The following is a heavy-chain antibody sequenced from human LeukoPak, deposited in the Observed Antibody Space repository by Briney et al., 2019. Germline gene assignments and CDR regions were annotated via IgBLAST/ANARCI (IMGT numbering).Heavy chain of an antibody. J-gene: IGHJ3*02. CDR3: ARYIDYDSSIGAFDI. Sequence: ASVKVSCKASGYTFTGYYMHWVRQAPGQGLEWMGWINPNSGGTNYAQKFQGRVTMTRDTSISTAYMELSRLRSDDTAVYYCARYIDYDSSIGAFDIWGQGTMVTVSS. CDR1: GYTFTGYY. V-gene: IGHV1-2*02. CDR2: INPNSGGT. D-gene: IGHD3-22*01.